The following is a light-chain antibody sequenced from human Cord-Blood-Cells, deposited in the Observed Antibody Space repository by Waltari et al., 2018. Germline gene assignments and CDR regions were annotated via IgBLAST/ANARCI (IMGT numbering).Light chain of an antibody. Sequence: QSVLYSSNNKNYLAWYQQKPGQPPKLLIYWASTRESGVPDRFSGSGSGTDFTLTISSLQAEDVAVYYCQQYYSTPWTFGQGTKVEIK. J-gene: IGKJ1*01. CDR2: WAS. V-gene: IGKV4-1*01. CDR1: QSVLYSSNNKNY. CDR3: QQYYSTPWT.